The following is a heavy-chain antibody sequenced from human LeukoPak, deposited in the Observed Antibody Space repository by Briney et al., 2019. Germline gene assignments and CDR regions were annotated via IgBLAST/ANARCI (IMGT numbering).Heavy chain of an antibody. CDR1: GFTFSSYA. CDR2: RSYDGSNK. J-gene: IGHJ3*02. D-gene: IGHD3-22*01. Sequence: GGSLRLSCAASGFTFSSYAMHWVRQAPGKGLEWVAVRSYDGSNKYYADSVKGRFTISRDNSKNTLYLQMNSLRAEDTAVYYCARGPPRDYYDSSGYYSDAFDIWGQGTMVTVSS. V-gene: IGHV3-30*04. CDR3: ARGPPRDYYDSSGYYSDAFDI.